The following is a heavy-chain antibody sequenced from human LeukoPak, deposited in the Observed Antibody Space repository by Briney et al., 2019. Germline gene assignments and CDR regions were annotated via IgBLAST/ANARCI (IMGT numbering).Heavy chain of an antibody. CDR1: GGSISSYY. CDR3: ARHVGYYDSSGYYRYFFDH. CDR2: ISYTGST. D-gene: IGHD3-22*01. Sequence: SETLSLTCTVSGGSISSYYWSWIRQPPGKRLEWIGYISYTGSTNYNPSLKSRLTMSVDTSKNQFSLNLSSVTAADTAVYYCARHVGYYDSSGYYRYFFDHWGQGTLVTVSP. J-gene: IGHJ4*02. V-gene: IGHV4-59*08.